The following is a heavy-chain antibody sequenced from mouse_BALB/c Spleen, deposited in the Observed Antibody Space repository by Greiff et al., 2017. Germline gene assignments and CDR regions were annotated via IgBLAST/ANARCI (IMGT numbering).Heavy chain of an antibody. CDR1: GYSFTSYW. J-gene: IGHJ1*01. V-gene: IGHV1-5*01. D-gene: IGHD1-1*01. CDR3: TRTYYYGSRDWYFDV. CDR2: IYPGNSDT. Sequence: EVQLQQSGTVLARPGASVKMSCKASGYSFTSYWMHWVKQRPGQGLEWIGAIYPGNSDTSYNQKFKGKAKLTAVTSASTAYMELSSLTNEDSAVYYCTRTYYYGSRDWYFDVWGAGTTVTVSS.